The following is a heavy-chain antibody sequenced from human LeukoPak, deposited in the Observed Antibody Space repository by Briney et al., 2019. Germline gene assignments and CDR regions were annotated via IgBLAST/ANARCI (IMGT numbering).Heavy chain of an antibody. CDR2: IRSKANSYAT. CDR3: TSHYREGIAVAPFDY. CDR1: GFTFSGSA. J-gene: IGHJ4*02. V-gene: IGHV3-73*01. Sequence: PGGSLRLSCAASGFTFSGSAMHWVRQASGKGLEWVGRIRSKANSYATAYAASVKGRFTISRDGSKNTAYLQMNSLKTEDTAVYYCTSHYREGIAVAPFDYWGQGTLVTVSS. D-gene: IGHD6-19*01.